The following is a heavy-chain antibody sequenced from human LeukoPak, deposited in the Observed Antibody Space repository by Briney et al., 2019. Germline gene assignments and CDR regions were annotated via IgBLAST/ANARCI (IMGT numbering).Heavy chain of an antibody. CDR1: GYTFTGYG. CDR2: ISAYNGNT. J-gene: IGHJ5*02. V-gene: IGHV1-18*01. Sequence: ASVKVSCKASGYTFTGYGISWVRQAPGQGLEWMGWISAYNGNTNYAQKLQGRVTMTTDTSTSTAYMELRSLRSDDTAVYYCARVPYYDILTGYSGPWGQGTLVTVSS. D-gene: IGHD3-9*01. CDR3: ARVPYYDILTGYSGP.